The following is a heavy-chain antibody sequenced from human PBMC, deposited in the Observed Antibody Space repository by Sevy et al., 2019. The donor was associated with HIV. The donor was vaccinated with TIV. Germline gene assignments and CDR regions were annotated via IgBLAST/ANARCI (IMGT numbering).Heavy chain of an antibody. CDR3: ARYYAYYYYMDV. Sequence: SETLSLTCTVSGGSISGYYWSWIRQPPGKGLEWIGYIYYSGSTNYNPSLQSRVTISVDTSKNQFSLKLRSVTAADTAVYYCARYYAYYYYMDVWGKGTTVTVSS. CDR1: GGSISGYY. CDR2: IYYSGST. J-gene: IGHJ6*03. V-gene: IGHV4-59*01. D-gene: IGHD3-10*01.